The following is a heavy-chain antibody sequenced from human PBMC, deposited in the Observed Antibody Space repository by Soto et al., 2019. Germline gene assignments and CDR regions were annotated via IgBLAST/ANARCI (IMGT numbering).Heavy chain of an antibody. V-gene: IGHV4-31*03. CDR3: ARVTGDYGDSTFDY. D-gene: IGHD4-17*01. CDR2: IYYSGST. Sequence: QVQLQESGPGLVKPSQTLSLTCTVSGGSISSGGYYWSWIRQHPGKGLEWIGYIYYSGSTYYNPYRKSRVTISVDTSQNQFSLKLTSVTAADTAVYYCARVTGDYGDSTFDYWGQGTLVTVSS. CDR1: GGSISSGGYY. J-gene: IGHJ4*02.